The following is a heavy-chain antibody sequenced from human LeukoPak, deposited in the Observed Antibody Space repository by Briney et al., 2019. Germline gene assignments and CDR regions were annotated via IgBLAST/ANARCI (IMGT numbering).Heavy chain of an antibody. CDR2: IRDKAYGGTT. D-gene: IGHD2-2*01. Sequence: GGSLRLSCAASGFTFDDYGMSWFRQAPGKGLEWVSLIRDKAYGGTTEYAASVKGRFTISRDDSKNIAYLQVNSLKTEDTGVYYCTRDCSSTNCFVDYWGQGTLVTVSS. CDR3: TRDCSSTNCFVDY. CDR1: GFTFDDYG. J-gene: IGHJ4*02. V-gene: IGHV3-49*03.